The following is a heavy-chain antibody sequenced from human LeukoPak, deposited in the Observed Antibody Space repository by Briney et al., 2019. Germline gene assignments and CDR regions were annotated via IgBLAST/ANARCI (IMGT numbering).Heavy chain of an antibody. J-gene: IGHJ5*01. D-gene: IGHD3-22*01. Sequence: PGGSLRLSCAASGFTFSNYAIHWVRQAPGKGLEWVSVISYDGTNKYYADSVKGRFTISRDNSKNTLYLQMNSLRAEDTAVYYCAKRGLISSGYSNWFDFWGQGTLVTVSS. CDR1: GFTFSNYA. V-gene: IGHV3-30*04. CDR2: ISYDGTNK. CDR3: AKRGLISSGYSNWFDF.